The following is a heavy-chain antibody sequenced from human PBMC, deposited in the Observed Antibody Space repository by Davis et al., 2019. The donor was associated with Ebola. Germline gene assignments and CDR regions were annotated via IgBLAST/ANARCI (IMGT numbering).Heavy chain of an antibody. J-gene: IGHJ4*02. CDR2: ISYDGSNK. Sequence: GESLKISCAASGFTFSSYAMHWVRQAPGKGLEWVAVISYDGSNKYYADSVKGRFTISRDNSKNTLYLQMNSLRAEDTAVYYCARDLYWGQGTLVTVSS. CDR1: GFTFSSYA. CDR3: ARDLY. V-gene: IGHV3-30-3*01.